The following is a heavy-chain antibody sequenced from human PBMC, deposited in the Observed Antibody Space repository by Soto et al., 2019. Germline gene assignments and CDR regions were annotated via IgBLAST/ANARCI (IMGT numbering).Heavy chain of an antibody. CDR1: GYSFTSYW. Sequence: LKISCKGSGYSFTSYWIGWVRQMPWKGLEWMGIIYPGDSDTRYSPSFQGQVTISADKSISTAYLQWSSLKASDTAMYYCARQRQQLVYYYYYGIDVWGQGTTVTVSS. V-gene: IGHV5-51*01. CDR2: IYPGDSDT. D-gene: IGHD6-13*01. J-gene: IGHJ6*02. CDR3: ARQRQQLVYYYYYGIDV.